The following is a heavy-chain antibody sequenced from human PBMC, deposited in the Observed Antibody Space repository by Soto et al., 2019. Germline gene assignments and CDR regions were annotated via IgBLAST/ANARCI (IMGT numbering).Heavy chain of an antibody. CDR1: GGSFSGYY. D-gene: IGHD2-21*02. V-gene: IGHV4-34*01. CDR2: INHSGST. J-gene: IGHJ3*02. Sequence: SETLSLTCAVYGGSFSGYYWGWIRQPPGKGLEWIGEINHSGSTNYNPSLKSRVTISVDTSKNQFSLKLSSVTAADTAVYYCARIGDSPPRDAFDIWGQGTMVTVSS. CDR3: ARIGDSPPRDAFDI.